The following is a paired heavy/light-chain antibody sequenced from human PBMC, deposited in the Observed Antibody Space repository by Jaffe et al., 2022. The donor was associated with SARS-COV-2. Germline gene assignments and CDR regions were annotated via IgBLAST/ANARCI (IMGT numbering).Heavy chain of an antibody. J-gene: IGHJ5*02. V-gene: IGHV3-48*02. Sequence: EVQLVESGGGLVQPGGSLRLSCAASGFTFSSYSMNWVRQAPGKGLEWVSYISSSSSTIYYADSVKGRFTISRDNAKNSLYLQMNSLRDEDTAVYYCASWGKIAVAGKRNWFDPWGQGTLVTVSS. CDR3: ASWGKIAVAGKRNWFDP. D-gene: IGHD6-19*01. CDR2: ISSSSSTI. CDR1: GFTFSSYS.
Light chain of an antibody. V-gene: IGKV3-11*01. CDR3: QQRSNWPPS. Sequence: EIVLTQSPATLSLSPGERATLSCRASQSVSSYLAWYQQKPGQAPRLLIYDASNRATGIPARFSGSGSGTDFTLTISSLEPEDFAVYYCQQRSNWPPSFGQGTRLEIK. CDR2: DAS. J-gene: IGKJ5*01. CDR1: QSVSSY.